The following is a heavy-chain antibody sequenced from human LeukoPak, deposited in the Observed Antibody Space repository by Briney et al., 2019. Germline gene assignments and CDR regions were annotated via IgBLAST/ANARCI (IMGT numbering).Heavy chain of an antibody. CDR3: SRENGAFSPFGY. J-gene: IGHJ4*02. V-gene: IGHV4-4*02. CDR2: ISLTGLT. D-gene: IGHD2-8*01. Sequence: SGTLSLTRGVSGGSISNTNWWSWVRQPPGQGLEWIGEISLTGLTHYNPSLESRVTVSLDKSKNQLSLNLTSVTAADTAVYYCSRENGAFSPFGYWGQGTLVTVLS. CDR1: GGSISNTNW.